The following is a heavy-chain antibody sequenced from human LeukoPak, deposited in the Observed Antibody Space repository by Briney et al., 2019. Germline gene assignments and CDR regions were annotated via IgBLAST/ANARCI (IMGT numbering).Heavy chain of an antibody. CDR3: ASQYCSGGSCYFLDVYYYYMDV. D-gene: IGHD2-15*01. V-gene: IGHV1-69*05. CDR1: GGTFSSYA. J-gene: IGHJ6*03. CDR2: IIPTFGTA. Sequence: ASVKVSCKASGGTFSSYAISWVRQAPGQGLEWMGGIIPTFGTANYAQKFQGRVTITTDESTSTAYMELSSLRSEDTAVYYCASQYCSGGSCYFLDVYYYYMDVWGKGTTVTVSS.